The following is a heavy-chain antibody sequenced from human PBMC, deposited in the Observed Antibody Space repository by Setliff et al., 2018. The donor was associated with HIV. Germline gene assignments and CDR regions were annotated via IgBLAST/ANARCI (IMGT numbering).Heavy chain of an antibody. J-gene: IGHJ4*02. Sequence: PSETLSLTCTVSGASTSRGSYYWSWIRQPAGKGLEWIGRIYTSGSTNYNPSLKSRVTMSVDTSKNQFSLKLSSVTAADTAVYYCARYSSGWSFFDYWGQGTLVTVSS. CDR1: GASTSRGSYY. D-gene: IGHD6-19*01. V-gene: IGHV4-61*02. CDR2: IYTSGST. CDR3: ARYSSGWSFFDY.